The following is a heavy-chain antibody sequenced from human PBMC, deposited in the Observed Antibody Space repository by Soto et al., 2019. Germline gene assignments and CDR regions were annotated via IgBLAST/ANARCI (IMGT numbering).Heavy chain of an antibody. CDR3: ARETAVAGTDFDY. V-gene: IGHV1-2*04. Sequence: ASVKVSSKASGYTFTGYYMHWVRQAPGQGLEWMGWINPNSGGTNYAQKFQGWVTMTRDTSISTAYMELSRLRSDDTAVYYCARETAVAGTDFDYWGQGTLVTVSS. CDR1: GYTFTGYY. J-gene: IGHJ4*02. D-gene: IGHD6-19*01. CDR2: INPNSGGT.